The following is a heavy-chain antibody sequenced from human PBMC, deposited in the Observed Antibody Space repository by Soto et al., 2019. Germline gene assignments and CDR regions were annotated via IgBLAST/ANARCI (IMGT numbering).Heavy chain of an antibody. V-gene: IGHV1-18*01. CDR3: AREGSRPYYYYGMDV. Sequence: QVQLVQSGAEVKKPGASVKGSCKASGYSFTTYGIAWVRQAPGQGLEWMGWISTYNGDTDYAQNLQCRVIMTTDTSTTTAYMELRSLRSDDTAVYYCAREGSRPYYYYGMDVWGQGTTVSVSS. J-gene: IGHJ6*02. CDR2: ISTYNGDT. CDR1: GYSFTTYG. D-gene: IGHD2-15*01.